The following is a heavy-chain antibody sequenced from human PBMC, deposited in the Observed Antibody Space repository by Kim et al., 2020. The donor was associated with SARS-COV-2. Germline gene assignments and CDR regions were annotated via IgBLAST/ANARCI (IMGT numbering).Heavy chain of an antibody. CDR1: GYTFTSYG. V-gene: IGHV1-18*01. CDR2: ISAYNGNT. CDR3: ARIIVNYYGVVRGANDY. J-gene: IGHJ4*02. Sequence: ASVKVSCKASGYTFTSYGISWVRQAPGQGLEWMGWISAYNGNTNYAQKLQGRVTMTTDTSTSTAYMELRSLRSDDTAVYYCARIIVNYYGVVRGANDYWGQGTLVTVSS. D-gene: IGHD3-10*01.